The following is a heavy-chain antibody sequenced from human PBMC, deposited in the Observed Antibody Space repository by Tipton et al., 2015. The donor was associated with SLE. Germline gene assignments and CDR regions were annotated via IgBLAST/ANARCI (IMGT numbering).Heavy chain of an antibody. CDR3: ARVVRDLIASTYYIDV. J-gene: IGHJ6*03. CDR2: IYSGGNT. V-gene: IGHV3-66*01. D-gene: IGHD2-21*01. Sequence: SLRLSCAASGFTVSSTYMSWVRQAPGKGLEWVSVIYSGGNTYYADSVKGRFSISRDNSKNTVYLQMNGLRAEDTAVYYCARVVRDLIASTYYIDVWGKGSTVTVSS. CDR1: GFTVSSTY.